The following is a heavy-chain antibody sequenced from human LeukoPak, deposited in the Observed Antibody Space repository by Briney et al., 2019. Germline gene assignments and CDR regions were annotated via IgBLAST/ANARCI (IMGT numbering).Heavy chain of an antibody. CDR3: AKDIHPGLDSGASCCFDY. V-gene: IGHV1-18*01. CDR1: GYTFSRHG. D-gene: IGHD3-22*01. J-gene: IGHJ4*02. CDR2: VSGYNGDT. Sequence: GASVKVSCKTSGYTFSRHGITWVRQAPGQGPEWMGWVSGYNGDTNYAKSVRGRVTMTTDTSTNTAYMELRSLSSDDTAVYYCAKDIHPGLDSGASCCFDYWGQGTPVTVSS.